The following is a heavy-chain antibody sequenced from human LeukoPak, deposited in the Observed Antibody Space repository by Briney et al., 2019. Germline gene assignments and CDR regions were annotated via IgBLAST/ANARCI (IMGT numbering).Heavy chain of an antibody. V-gene: IGHV3-48*02. J-gene: IGHJ6*02. CDR2: ISSTSSTI. CDR3: ARDLVLAV. D-gene: IGHD4/OR15-4a*01. Sequence: GGSLRLSCTASGFIFSNYAVTWVRQAPGKGLEWVSYISSTSSTIYYADSVKGRFTLSRDNAKNSLYLQMNSLRDEDTAVYYCARDLVLAVWGQGTTVTVSS. CDR1: GFIFSNYA.